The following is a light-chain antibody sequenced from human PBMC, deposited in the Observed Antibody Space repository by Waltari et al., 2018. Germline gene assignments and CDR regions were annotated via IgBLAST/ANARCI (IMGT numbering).Light chain of an antibody. CDR2: GTS. CDR1: QSVSSIS. V-gene: IGKV3-20*01. CDR3: QHYDGSAVT. Sequence: DIVLTQSPGTLSLSPGERATLSCRASQSVSSISCTWYQQRPGQAPRLLIYGTSSRATDIPDRFSGSGSGTDFTLTISRLEPEDFAVYFCQHYDGSAVTFGGGTKVEIK. J-gene: IGKJ4*01.